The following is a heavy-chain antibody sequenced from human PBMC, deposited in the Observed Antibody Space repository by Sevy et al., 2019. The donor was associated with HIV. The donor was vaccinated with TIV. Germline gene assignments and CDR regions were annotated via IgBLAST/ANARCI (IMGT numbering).Heavy chain of an antibody. J-gene: IGHJ4*02. V-gene: IGHV3-30-3*01. CDR1: GFSISPYA. CDR2: RSYDGSSR. D-gene: IGHD6-19*01. Sequence: GGSLRLSCAASGFSISPYAFHWFRQAPGKGLEWVAIRSYDGSSRYYADSANGRFTISKDNSKNTVYLQMNSLRIEDTAIYYCARDAGYSTGWYEGYWGQGTLVTVSS. CDR3: ARDAGYSTGWYEGY.